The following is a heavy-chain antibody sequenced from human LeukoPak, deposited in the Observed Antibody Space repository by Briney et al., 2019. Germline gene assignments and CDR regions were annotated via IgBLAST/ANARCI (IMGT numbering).Heavy chain of an antibody. D-gene: IGHD4-23*01. CDR1: GGSFSGYY. V-gene: IGHV4-34*01. Sequence: SETLSLTCAVYGGSFSGYYWSWIRQPPGKGLEWIGEINHSGSTNYNPSLKSRVTISVDTSKNQFSLKLSSVTAADTAVYYCATIDYGGNSGIDYWGQGTLVTVSS. CDR3: ATIDYGGNSGIDY. J-gene: IGHJ4*02. CDR2: INHSGST.